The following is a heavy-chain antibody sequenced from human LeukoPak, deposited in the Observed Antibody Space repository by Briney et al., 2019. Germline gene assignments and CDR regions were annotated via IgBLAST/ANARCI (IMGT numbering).Heavy chain of an antibody. Sequence: SETLSLTCTVSGGSISSYYWSWIRQPPGKGLECIGYFYYSGSTNYNPSLKSRVTISVDTSKNQFSLKLSSVTAAATAVYSCARSTYFYDSSGYYFDSRGQGTLVTVSS. CDR1: GGSISSYY. V-gene: IGHV4-59*01. CDR2: FYYSGST. D-gene: IGHD3-22*01. J-gene: IGHJ4*02. CDR3: ARSTYFYDSSGYYFDS.